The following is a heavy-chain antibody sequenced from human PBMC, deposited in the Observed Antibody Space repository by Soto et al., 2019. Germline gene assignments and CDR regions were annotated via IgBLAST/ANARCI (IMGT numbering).Heavy chain of an antibody. Sequence: EVQLVESGGGLVQPGGSLRLSCAASGFTFSSYWMHWVRQAPGEGLVWVSRINSDGRSTVYADSVKGRFTISRDNAKTTLYLQMNSLRAEDTAVYYCARSREGYSYFDYWGQGTLVTVSS. D-gene: IGHD4-4*01. CDR2: INSDGRST. CDR3: ARSREGYSYFDY. V-gene: IGHV3-74*01. J-gene: IGHJ4*02. CDR1: GFTFSSYW.